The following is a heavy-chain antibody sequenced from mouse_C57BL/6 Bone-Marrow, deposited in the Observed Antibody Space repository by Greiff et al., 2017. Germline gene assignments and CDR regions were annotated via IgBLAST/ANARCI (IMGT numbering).Heavy chain of an antibody. CDR1: GFTFSDYY. CDR2: INYDGSST. Sequence: EVQLVESEGGLVQPGSSMKLSCTASGFTFSDYYMAWVRQVPEKGLEWVANINYDGSSTYYLDSLKSRFIISRDNAKNILYLQMSSLKSEDTATYYCARSLYGRSYFDYWGQGTTLTVSS. V-gene: IGHV5-16*01. J-gene: IGHJ2*01. CDR3: ARSLYGRSYFDY. D-gene: IGHD1-1*01.